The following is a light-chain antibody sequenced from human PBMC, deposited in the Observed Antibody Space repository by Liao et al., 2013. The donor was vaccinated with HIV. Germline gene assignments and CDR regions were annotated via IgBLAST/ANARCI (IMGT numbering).Light chain of an antibody. CDR2: EDD. J-gene: IGLJ1*01. CDR1: KLGEKY. CDR3: QAWDSSSYV. V-gene: IGLV3-1*01. Sequence: SYELTQPPSVSVSPGQTASLTCSGQKLGEKYSSWYQHKPGQSPVLVMYEDDKRPSGIPERFSGSNSGNTATLTISGTQAMDEADYYCQAWDSSSYVFGTGTKVTVL.